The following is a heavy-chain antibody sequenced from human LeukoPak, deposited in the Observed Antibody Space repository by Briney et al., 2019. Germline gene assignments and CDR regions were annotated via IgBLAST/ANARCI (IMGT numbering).Heavy chain of an antibody. V-gene: IGHV3-64*01. Sequence: PGGSLRLSCAASGFTFSSYAMSWVRQAPGKGLEYVSAISSNGGSTYYANSVKGRFTISRDNSKNTLYLQMGSLRAEDMAVYYCARNPTPVVVGLYYYYMDVWGKGTTVTVSS. J-gene: IGHJ6*03. CDR1: GFTFSSYA. D-gene: IGHD3-22*01. CDR3: ARNPTPVVVGLYYYYMDV. CDR2: ISSNGGST.